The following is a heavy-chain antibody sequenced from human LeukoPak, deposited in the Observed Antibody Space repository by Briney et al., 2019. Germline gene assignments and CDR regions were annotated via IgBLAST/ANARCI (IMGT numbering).Heavy chain of an antibody. Sequence: PSETLSLTCTVSGGSISSYYWSWIRQPPGKGLEWIGYIYYSGSTNYNPSLKSRVTISVDTSKNQFSLKLSSVTAADTAVYYCARARYYGSGSYYPDYYYYMDVWGKGTTVTISS. CDR3: ARARYYGSGSYYPDYYYYMDV. CDR1: GGSISSYY. CDR2: IYYSGST. J-gene: IGHJ6*03. D-gene: IGHD3-10*01. V-gene: IGHV4-59*01.